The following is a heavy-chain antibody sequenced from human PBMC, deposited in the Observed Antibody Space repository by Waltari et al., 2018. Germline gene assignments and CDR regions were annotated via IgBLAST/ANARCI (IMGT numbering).Heavy chain of an antibody. Sequence: QVQLQESGPGLVKPSQTLSLTCTVSGGSISSGGYYWSWLSQHPGKGLKWIGYIYYSGSTYYNPSLKSRVTISVDTSKNQFSLKLSSVTAADTAVYYCARSQQYYDFWSGYSRYMDVWGKGTTVTVSS. J-gene: IGHJ6*03. CDR2: IYYSGST. CDR3: ARSQQYYDFWSGYSRYMDV. CDR1: GGSISSGGYY. D-gene: IGHD3-3*01. V-gene: IGHV4-31*03.